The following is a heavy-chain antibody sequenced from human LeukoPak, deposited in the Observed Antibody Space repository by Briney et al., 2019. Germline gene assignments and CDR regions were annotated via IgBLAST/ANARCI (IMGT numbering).Heavy chain of an antibody. Sequence: SETLSLTCTVSGVSISSSNYYWGWVRQPPGKGLEWIGSVSYDDYTYYNPSLKSRVTISVDTSKNHLSLKLNSVTAADTAVYYCARHRGLTVYCVDTSCPTNWFDPWGQGTQVTVSS. J-gene: IGHJ5*02. V-gene: IGHV4-39*01. D-gene: IGHD2-2*01. CDR3: ARHRGLTVYCVDTSCPTNWFDP. CDR1: GVSISSSNYY. CDR2: VSYDDYT.